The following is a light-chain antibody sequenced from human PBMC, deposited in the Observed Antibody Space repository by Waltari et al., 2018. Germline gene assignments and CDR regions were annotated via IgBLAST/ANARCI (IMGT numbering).Light chain of an antibody. Sequence: QAVVTQEPSVTVSPGGTVTLTCASSTGPVTSSHWPYWFQQKAGQAPRTLIYDTNRKPSRTPARFSGSLPGGKAALTLSGAQPEDEADYYCLLTYRGPRVFGGGTKVTVV. V-gene: IGLV7-46*01. CDR1: TGPVTSSHW. CDR2: DTN. J-gene: IGLJ3*02. CDR3: LLTYRGPRV.